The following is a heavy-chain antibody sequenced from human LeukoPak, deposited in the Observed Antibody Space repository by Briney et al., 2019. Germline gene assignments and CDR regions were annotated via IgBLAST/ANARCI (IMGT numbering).Heavy chain of an antibody. J-gene: IGHJ4*02. D-gene: IGHD2-15*01. CDR3: ARAPLGYCSGGSCYSGPSDY. CDR1: GYSISSGYY. V-gene: IGHV4-38-2*02. CDR2: IYHSGST. Sequence: SETLSLTCTVSGYSISSGYYWGWIRQPPGKGLEWIGSIYHSGSTYYNPSLKSRVTISVDTSKNQFSLKLSSVTAADTAVYYCARAPLGYCSGGSCYSGPSDYWGQGTLVTVSS.